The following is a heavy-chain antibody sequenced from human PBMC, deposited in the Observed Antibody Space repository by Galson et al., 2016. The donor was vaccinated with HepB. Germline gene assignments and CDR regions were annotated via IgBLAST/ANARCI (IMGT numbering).Heavy chain of an antibody. D-gene: IGHD3-22*01. CDR3: TKDSSGYYLGDY. J-gene: IGHJ4*02. CDR1: GFTFGDYA. V-gene: IGHV3-49*03. Sequence: SLRLSCAGSGFTFGDYAMSWFRQAPGKGLEWVAFIRSKTYGRTTEYAASVKGRFTISRDDSKSIAYLQMNSLKTEDTAVYYCTKDSSGYYLGDYWGQGTLVTVSS. CDR2: IRSKTYGRTT.